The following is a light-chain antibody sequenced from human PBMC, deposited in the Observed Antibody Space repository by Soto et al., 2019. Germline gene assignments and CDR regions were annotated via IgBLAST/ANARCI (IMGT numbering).Light chain of an antibody. CDR1: SSDVGGFNS. CDR3: CSYAGSYSYA. Sequence: QSALTQPRSVSGSPGQSVTISCTGTSSDVGGFNSVSWYQQHPGKAPKLMIYDVNKRPSGVPDRFSGSKSGSTASLTISGLQAEDEAEYYCCSYAGSYSYAFATGTRLTVL. CDR2: DVN. J-gene: IGLJ1*01. V-gene: IGLV2-11*01.